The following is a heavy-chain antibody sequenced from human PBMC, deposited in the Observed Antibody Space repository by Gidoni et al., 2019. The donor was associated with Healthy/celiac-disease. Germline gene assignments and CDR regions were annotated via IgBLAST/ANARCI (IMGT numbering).Heavy chain of an antibody. CDR1: FSSYA. D-gene: IGHD3-22*01. CDR3: ARDSGYYYDSSGYYNGAFDI. V-gene: IGHV1-69*04. CDR2: IIPILGIA. Sequence: FSSYAISWVRQAPGQGLEWMGRIIPILGIANYAQKFQGRVTITADKSTSTAYMELSSLRSEDTAVYYCARDSGYYYDSSGYYNGAFDIWGQGTMVTVSS. J-gene: IGHJ3*02.